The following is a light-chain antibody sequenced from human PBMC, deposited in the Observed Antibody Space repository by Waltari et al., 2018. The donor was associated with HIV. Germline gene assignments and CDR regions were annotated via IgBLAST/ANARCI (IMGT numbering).Light chain of an antibody. CDR1: QSISTY. Sequence: DFQMTQPPSSLSALVEDRVTITCRASQSISTYLNWYQQNPGKAPKLLIYAASSLQSGVPSRFSGSGSGTDFTLTISSLEPEDFATYYCQQSYTLAFGQGTKVEFK. J-gene: IGKJ1*01. V-gene: IGKV1-39*01. CDR3: QQSYTLA. CDR2: AAS.